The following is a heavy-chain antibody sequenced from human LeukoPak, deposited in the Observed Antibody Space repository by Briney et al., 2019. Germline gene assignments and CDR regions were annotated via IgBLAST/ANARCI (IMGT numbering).Heavy chain of an antibody. V-gene: IGHV4-4*07. CDR3: ARGIADPYSFDS. Sequence: SETLSLTCTVSGGSINFYYWSWIRQPAGKGLEWIGRIYSTGRTNYSPSLKSRVTISVDKSKNQFSVNLNSVTAADTAVYYCARGIADPYSFDSWGQGTLVTVSS. D-gene: IGHD6-13*01. CDR2: IYSTGRT. CDR1: GGSINFYY. J-gene: IGHJ4*02.